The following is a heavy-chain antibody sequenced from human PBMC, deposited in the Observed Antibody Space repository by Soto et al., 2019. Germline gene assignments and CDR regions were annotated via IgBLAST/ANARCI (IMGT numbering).Heavy chain of an antibody. CDR1: GGTFSSYA. CDR2: IIPILGTA. J-gene: IGHJ4*02. D-gene: IGHD6-13*01. V-gene: IGHV1-69*13. CDR3: ASQDSSTPTYYFDY. Sequence: GASVKVSCKASGGTFSSYAISWVRQAPGQGLEWMGGIIPILGTANYAQKFQGRVTITADESTSTAYMELSSLRSEDTAVYYCASQDSSTPTYYFDYWGQGTLVTVSS.